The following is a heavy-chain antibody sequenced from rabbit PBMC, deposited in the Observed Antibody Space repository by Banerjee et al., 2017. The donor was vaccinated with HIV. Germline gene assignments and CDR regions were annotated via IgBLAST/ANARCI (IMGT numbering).Heavy chain of an antibody. V-gene: IGHV1S43*01. D-gene: IGHD4-1*01. CDR3: VRHNSGLTL. Sequence: QQQLEESGGGLVQPEGSLTLTCKASGFSFSSSYYMCWVRQAPGKGLEWIACIYTGSGSTYYATWVNGRFTIANNNAQNTVDLQMNSLTAADTATYFCVRHNSGLTLWGPGTLVTVS. CDR1: GFSFSSSYY. CDR2: IYTGSGST. J-gene: IGHJ6*01.